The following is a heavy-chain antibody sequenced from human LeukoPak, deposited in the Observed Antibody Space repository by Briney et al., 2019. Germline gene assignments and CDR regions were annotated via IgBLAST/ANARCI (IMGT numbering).Heavy chain of an antibody. V-gene: IGHV4-30-4*08. CDR3: ARGIVVVPAAPVDYYYYMDV. CDR2: IYYSGST. D-gene: IGHD2-2*01. CDR1: GGSISSGDYY. J-gene: IGHJ6*03. Sequence: LSLTCPVSGGSISSGDYYWSWIRQPPGQGLEWIGYIYYSGSTYYNPSLKSRVTISVDTSKNQFSLKLSSVTAADTAVYYCARGIVVVPAAPVDYYYYMDVWGKGTTVTVSS.